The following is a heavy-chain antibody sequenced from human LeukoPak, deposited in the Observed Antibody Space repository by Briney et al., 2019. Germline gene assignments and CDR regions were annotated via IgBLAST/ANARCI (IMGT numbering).Heavy chain of an antibody. V-gene: IGHV3-23*01. Sequence: GGSLRLSCAASGFTFSSYAMSWVRQAPGKGLEWVSAISGSGGSTYYPDSVKGRFTISRDNSKNTLYLQMNSLRAEDTAVYYCASGTPDIAVADNDAFDIWGQGTMVTVSS. CDR2: ISGSGGST. CDR1: GFTFSSYA. J-gene: IGHJ3*02. CDR3: ASGTPDIAVADNDAFDI. D-gene: IGHD6-19*01.